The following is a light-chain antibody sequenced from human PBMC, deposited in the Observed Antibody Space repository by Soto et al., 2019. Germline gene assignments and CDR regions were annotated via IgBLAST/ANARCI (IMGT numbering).Light chain of an antibody. CDR2: GAS. CDR3: QQYNNWPPVT. CDR1: QSISNN. V-gene: IGKV3-15*01. J-gene: IGKJ4*01. Sequence: EIVMTQSPATLSVSPGESATLSCSASQSISNNLAWYQQKPGQTPRLLIYGASTRASGVPARVSGSGSGTESTLYISSLRSEDFAVYYCQQYNNWPPVTFGGGTKVE.